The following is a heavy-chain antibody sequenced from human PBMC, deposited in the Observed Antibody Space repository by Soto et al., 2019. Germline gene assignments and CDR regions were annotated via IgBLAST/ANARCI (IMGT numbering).Heavy chain of an antibody. CDR2: IIPLLGIA. CDR3: ARLPSDPIDY. Sequence: QVQLVQSGAEVKKPGSSVKVSCKASGGTFSSYTISWVRQAPGQGLEWMGRIIPLLGIANYAQKFQGRVTITADKSTSTAYMELSRLRSEDTAVYYCARLPSDPIDYWGQGTLVTVSS. J-gene: IGHJ4*02. CDR1: GGTFSSYT. V-gene: IGHV1-69*02.